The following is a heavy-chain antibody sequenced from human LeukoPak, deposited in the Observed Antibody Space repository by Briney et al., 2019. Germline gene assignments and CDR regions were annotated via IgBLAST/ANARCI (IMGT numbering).Heavy chain of an antibody. V-gene: IGHV1-2*02. J-gene: IGHJ4*02. CDR2: INPNSGGT. D-gene: IGHD3-9*01. Sequence: EASVKVSCKASGYTFTGYYMHWVRQAPGQGLEWMGWINPNSGGTNYAQKFQGRVTMTRDTSISTAYMELCRLRSDDTAVYYCARDYDILTGYSDDFDYWGQGTLVTVSS. CDR3: ARDYDILTGYSDDFDY. CDR1: GYTFTGYY.